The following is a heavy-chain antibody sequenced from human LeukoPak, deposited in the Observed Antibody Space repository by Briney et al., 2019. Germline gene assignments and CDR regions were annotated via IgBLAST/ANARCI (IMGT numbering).Heavy chain of an antibody. Sequence: SETLSLTCTVSGGSISSYYWSWIRQPPGKGLEWIGYIYYSASTNYNPSLKSRVTISVDTSKNQFSLKLSSVTAADTAVNYCARDRSRSLYYYGSGTYYYGMDVWGQGTTVTVSS. V-gene: IGHV4-59*01. CDR2: IYYSAST. CDR1: GGSISSYY. J-gene: IGHJ6*02. D-gene: IGHD3-10*01. CDR3: ARDRSRSLYYYGSGTYYYGMDV.